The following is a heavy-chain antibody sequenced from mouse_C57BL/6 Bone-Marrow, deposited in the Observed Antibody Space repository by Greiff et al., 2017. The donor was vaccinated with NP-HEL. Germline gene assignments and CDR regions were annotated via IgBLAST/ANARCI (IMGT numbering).Heavy chain of an antibody. V-gene: IGHV1-61*01. J-gene: IGHJ2*01. CDR3: ARGIYYDYAQYYFDY. Sequence: QVQLQQPGAELVRPGSSVKLSCKASGYTFTSYWMDWVKQRPGQGLEWIGNIYPSDSETHYNQKFKDKATLTVDKSSSTAYMQLSSLTSEDSAVYYCARGIYYDYAQYYFDYWGQGTALTVSS. D-gene: IGHD2-4*01. CDR2: IYPSDSET. CDR1: GYTFTSYW.